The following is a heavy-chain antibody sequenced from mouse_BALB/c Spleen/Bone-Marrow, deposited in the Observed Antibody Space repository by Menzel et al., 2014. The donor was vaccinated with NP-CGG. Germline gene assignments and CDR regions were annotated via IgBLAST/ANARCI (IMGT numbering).Heavy chain of an antibody. V-gene: IGHV5-12-1*01. CDR1: GFAFSSYD. D-gene: IGHD1-1*01. J-gene: IGHJ2*01. Sequence: EVKLVESGGGLVKPGGSLKLSCAASGFAFSSYDMSWVRQTPEKRLEWVAYISSGGGSTYYPDTVKGRFTISRDNAKNTLYLQMSSLKSEDTAMYYCARRLRYYFDYWGQGTILTVSS. CDR2: ISSGGGST. CDR3: ARRLRYYFDY.